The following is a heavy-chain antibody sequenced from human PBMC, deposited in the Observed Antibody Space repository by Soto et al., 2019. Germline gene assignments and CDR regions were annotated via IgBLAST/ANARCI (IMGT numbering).Heavy chain of an antibody. V-gene: IGHV1-18*01. CDR1: GYTFTSYG. D-gene: IGHD5-18*01. Sequence: ASVKVSCKASGYTFTSYGISWVRQAPGQGLEWMGWISAYNGNTNYAQKLQGRVTMTTDTSTSTAYMELRSLRSDDTAVYYCARERDTAMVLGAFDIWGQGTMVTVSS. J-gene: IGHJ3*02. CDR2: ISAYNGNT. CDR3: ARERDTAMVLGAFDI.